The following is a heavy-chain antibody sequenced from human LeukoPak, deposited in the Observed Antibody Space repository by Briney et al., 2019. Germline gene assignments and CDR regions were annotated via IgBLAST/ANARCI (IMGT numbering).Heavy chain of an antibody. D-gene: IGHD4-17*01. V-gene: IGHV4-39*01. Sequence: PSETLSLTCIVSGGSISSSFHYWGWVRQPPGKGLEWIGSIYYSGSTYYNPSLKSRVTISVDTSKNQFSLKLSSVAAADTAVYYCARSQGMGTVTTIDYWGQGTLVTVSS. J-gene: IGHJ4*02. CDR3: ARSQGMGTVTTIDY. CDR1: GGSISSSFHY. CDR2: IYYSGST.